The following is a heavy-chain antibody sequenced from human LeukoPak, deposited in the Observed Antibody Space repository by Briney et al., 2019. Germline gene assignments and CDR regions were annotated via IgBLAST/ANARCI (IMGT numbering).Heavy chain of an antibody. Sequence: PGGSLRLSCAASGLTFSTYAMSWVRQAPGKGLEWVSGMSGSGDSIYYADSVKGRFTISRDNSKNTLYLQMNSLRAEDTAVYYCAKDYYDSSGYYYSPSDYWGQGTLVTVSS. V-gene: IGHV3-23*01. D-gene: IGHD3-22*01. J-gene: IGHJ4*02. CDR1: GLTFSTYA. CDR2: MSGSGDSI. CDR3: AKDYYDSSGYYYSPSDY.